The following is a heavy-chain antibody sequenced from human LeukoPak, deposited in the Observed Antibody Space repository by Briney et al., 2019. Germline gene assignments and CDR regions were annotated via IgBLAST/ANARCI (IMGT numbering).Heavy chain of an antibody. CDR3: ARGQYCSTTTCYSARRYFDF. CDR1: GGAFSNYF. V-gene: IGHV4-34*01. D-gene: IGHD2-2*01. CDR2: INDSGST. J-gene: IGHJ4*02. Sequence: SETLSLTCAVSGGAFSNYFWTWIRQPPGKGLEWIAEINDSGSTNSNSSLRSGVAISLDTSKNQFSLRLTSVTAADTAVYYCARGQYCSTTTCYSARRYFDFWGQGTLVTVSS.